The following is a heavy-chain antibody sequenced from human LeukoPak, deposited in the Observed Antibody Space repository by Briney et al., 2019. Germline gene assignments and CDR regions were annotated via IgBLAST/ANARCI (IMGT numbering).Heavy chain of an antibody. CDR3: ARAHDYGDYACMDV. V-gene: IGHV1-2*06. J-gene: IGHJ6*03. CDR1: GYTFTGYY. CDR2: INPNSGGT. Sequence: ASVKVSCKASGYTFTGYYMHWVRQAPGQGLEWMGRINPNSGGTNYAQKFQGRVTMTRDTSISTAYVELSRLRSDDTAVYYCARAHDYGDYACMDVWGKGTTVTVSS. D-gene: IGHD4-17*01.